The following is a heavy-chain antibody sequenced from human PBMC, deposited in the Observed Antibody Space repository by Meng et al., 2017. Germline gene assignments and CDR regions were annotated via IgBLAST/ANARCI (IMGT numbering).Heavy chain of an antibody. V-gene: IGHV3-53*05. CDR1: GFSVTTSY. CDR2: IYSGGST. D-gene: IGHD6-19*01. J-gene: IGHJ4*02. CDR3: ARDSSSGWYHNY. Sequence: VQLGGSGGGLSRPGGSLSPSCTASGFSVTTSYMSWVRQAPGKGLEWVSVIYSGGSTYYADSVKGRFSISRDNSKNTLYLQMNSLRAEDTAVYFCARDSSSGWYHNYWGQGTLVTVSS.